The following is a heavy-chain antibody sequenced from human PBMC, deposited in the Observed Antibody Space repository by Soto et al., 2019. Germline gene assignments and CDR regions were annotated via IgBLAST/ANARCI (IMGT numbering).Heavy chain of an antibody. CDR3: ARDRSNSLDF. V-gene: IGHV1-2*04. J-gene: IGHJ4*02. CDR1: GYTFTGYF. CDR2: INPNSGGT. Sequence: QVQLVQSGAEVKKPGASMKVSCKASGYTFTGYFIHWVRQAPGQGLEWMGWINPNSGGTNYAQKFQGWVTMTRDTSSSTVYMELSRLTSNDTAVYYCARDRSNSLDFWGQATLVTVSS. D-gene: IGHD4-4*01.